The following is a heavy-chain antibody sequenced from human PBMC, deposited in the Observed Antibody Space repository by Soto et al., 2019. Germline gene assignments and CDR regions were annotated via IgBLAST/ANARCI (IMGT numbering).Heavy chain of an antibody. CDR1: GGSFSGYY. J-gene: IGHJ4*02. D-gene: IGHD2-8*01. CDR3: ARVLMVYASFDY. Sequence: SETLSLTCAVYGGSFSGYYWSWIRQPPGKGLEWIGYIYYSGSTYYNPSLKSRVTISVDTSKNQFSLKLSSVTAADTAVYYCARVLMVYASFDYWGQGTLVTVSS. V-gene: IGHV4-34*01. CDR2: IYYSGST.